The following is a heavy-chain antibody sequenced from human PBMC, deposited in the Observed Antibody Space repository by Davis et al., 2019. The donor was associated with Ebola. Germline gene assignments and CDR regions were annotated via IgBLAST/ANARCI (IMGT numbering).Heavy chain of an antibody. CDR3: ARERSSGWYDY. CDR1: GFTFSSYS. D-gene: IGHD6-19*01. Sequence: GESLKISCAASGFTFSSYSMNWVRQAPGKGLEWVSYISSSSSTIYYADSVKGRFTISRDNAKNSLYLQMNSLRAEDTAVYYCARERSSGWYDYWGQGTLVTVSS. CDR2: ISSSSSTI. J-gene: IGHJ4*02. V-gene: IGHV3-48*04.